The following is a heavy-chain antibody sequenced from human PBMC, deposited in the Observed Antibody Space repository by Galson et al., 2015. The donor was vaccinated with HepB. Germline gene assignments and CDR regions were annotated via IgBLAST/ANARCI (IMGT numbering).Heavy chain of an antibody. V-gene: IGHV3-30*03. Sequence: SLRLSCAASGFTFSSYGMHWVRQAPGKGLEWVAVISYDGSNKYYADSVKGRFTISRDNSKNTLYLQMNSLRAEDTAVYYCARDTSIAAAGIDYWGQGTLVTVS. CDR3: ARDTSIAAAGIDY. CDR2: ISYDGSNK. CDR1: GFTFSSYG. J-gene: IGHJ4*02. D-gene: IGHD6-13*01.